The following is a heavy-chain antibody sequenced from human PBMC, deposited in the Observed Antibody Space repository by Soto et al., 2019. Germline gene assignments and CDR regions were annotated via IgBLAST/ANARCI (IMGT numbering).Heavy chain of an antibody. CDR1: GGTFSSYA. V-gene: IGHV1-69*01. D-gene: IGHD2-2*01. CDR3: AFLWDIVVGGDY. CDR2: IIPIFGTA. Sequence: QVQLVQSGAEVKKPGSSVKVSCKASGGTFSSYAISWVRQAPGQGLEWMGGIIPIFGTANYAQKFQGRFTITADESTSTAYLELSSRGSEDTAVYYCAFLWDIVVGGDYWGQGTLVTVSS. J-gene: IGHJ4*02.